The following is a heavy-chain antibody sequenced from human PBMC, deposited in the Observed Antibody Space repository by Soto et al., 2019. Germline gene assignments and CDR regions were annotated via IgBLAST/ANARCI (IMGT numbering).Heavy chain of an antibody. V-gene: IGHV3-30*02. CDR1: GFAFGSYG. D-gene: IGHD2-21*02. CDR2: VRFDAINK. Sequence: QVQLVESGGGVVQPGGSLRLSFATSGFAFGSYGMHWVRQAPGKGLEWVAVVRFDAINKYYADSVKGRFTISRDNSKSMVYLQMNSLRPDDTAVYYCAKLPNCGGDCYFDYWGQGTLVTVSS. J-gene: IGHJ4*02. CDR3: AKLPNCGGDCYFDY.